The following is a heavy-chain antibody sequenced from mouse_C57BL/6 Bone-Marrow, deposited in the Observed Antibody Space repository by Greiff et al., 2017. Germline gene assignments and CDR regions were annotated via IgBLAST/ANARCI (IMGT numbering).Heavy chain of an antibody. Sequence: VQLQQSGAELARPGASVKLSCKASGYTFTSYGISWVKQRTGQGLEWIGEIYPSSGNTYYNEKFKGKATLTADKSSSTAYIELRSLTSEGSAVFCGAGLDICYGYDAFDYWDQGTTLTVSS. CDR3: AGLDICYGYDAFDY. CDR1: GYTFTSYG. J-gene: IGHJ2*01. D-gene: IGHD2-2*01. CDR2: IYPSSGNT. V-gene: IGHV1-81*01.